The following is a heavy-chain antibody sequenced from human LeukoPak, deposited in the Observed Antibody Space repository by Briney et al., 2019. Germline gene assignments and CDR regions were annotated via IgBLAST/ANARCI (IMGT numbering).Heavy chain of an antibody. J-gene: IGHJ6*03. CDR3: ARRSYRGVITVYYYYYMDV. V-gene: IGHV3-7*01. CDR2: IKQDGSEN. CDR1: GFTFSSYS. D-gene: IGHD3-16*02. Sequence: LTGGSLRLSCAASGFTFSSYSMNWVRQAPGKGLEWVANIKQDGSENYYVDSVKGRFTISRDNAKNSVYLQMNRLRVEDTAVYYCARRSYRGVITVYYYYYMDVWGKGTPVTVSS.